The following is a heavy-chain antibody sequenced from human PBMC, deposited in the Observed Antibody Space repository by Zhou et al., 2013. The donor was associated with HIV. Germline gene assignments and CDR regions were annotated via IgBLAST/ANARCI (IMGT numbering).Heavy chain of an antibody. CDR1: GGNFSEYT. J-gene: IGHJ4*01. CDR3: ASGKTDWTLKFNY. D-gene: IGHD2-21*01. V-gene: IGHV1-69*16. Sequence: QVHLMQSGAEVRKPGSSVRLSCTASGGNFSEYTFAWVRQAAGQGLEWMGGIIPMIGTPKYVQKFQGRVTISFDSSSSTVYMEMSRLKSEDTAMYHCASGKTDWTLKFNYWGHGTLVTVS. CDR2: IIPMIGTP.